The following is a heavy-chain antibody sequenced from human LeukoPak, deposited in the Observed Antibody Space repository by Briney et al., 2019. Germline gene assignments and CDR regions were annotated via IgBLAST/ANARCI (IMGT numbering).Heavy chain of an antibody. CDR2: IYSGGST. CDR3: VRQIEMTTSSLGS. D-gene: IGHD4-11*01. V-gene: IGHV3-53*01. CDR1: GFTVSSNY. Sequence: PGGSLRLSCAASGFTVSSNYMSWVRQAPGKGLGWVSVIYSGGSTYYADSVKGRFTISRDNSKNTLYLQMNSLRAEDTAVYYCVRQIEMTTSSLGSWGQGSLVTVSS. J-gene: IGHJ5*02.